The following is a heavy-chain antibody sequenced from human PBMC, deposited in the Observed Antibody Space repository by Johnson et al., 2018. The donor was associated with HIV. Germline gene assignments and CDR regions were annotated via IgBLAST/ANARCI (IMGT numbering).Heavy chain of an antibody. D-gene: IGHD3-22*01. CDR3: ARIRVAVITEVGAFDM. V-gene: IGHV3-30*14. J-gene: IGHJ3*02. CDR1: GFTFSSYA. CDR2: ISYDGSNK. Sequence: VQLLESGGGVVQPGRSMRLSCAASGFTFSSYAMHWVRQAPGKGLEWVALISYDGSNKYYADSVKGRFTISRDNSKNTLYLQMNSLRAEDSAVYYCARIRVAVITEVGAFDMWGQGTMVTVSS.